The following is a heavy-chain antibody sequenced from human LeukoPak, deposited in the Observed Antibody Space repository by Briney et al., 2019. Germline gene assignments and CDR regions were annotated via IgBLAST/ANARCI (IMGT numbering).Heavy chain of an antibody. CDR3: AREVPPGT. V-gene: IGHV4-59*01. D-gene: IGHD1-1*01. CDR1: GGSISSYY. J-gene: IGHJ5*02. Sequence: PSETLSLTCTVSGGSISSYYWSWIRQPPGKGLEWIGYIYYSGSTNYNPSLKSRVTISVDTSKNQFSLKLSSVTAADTAVYYCAREVPPGTWGQGTLVTVSS. CDR2: IYYSGST.